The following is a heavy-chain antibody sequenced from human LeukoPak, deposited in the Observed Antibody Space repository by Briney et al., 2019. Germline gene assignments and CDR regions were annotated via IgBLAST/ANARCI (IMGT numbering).Heavy chain of an antibody. CDR2: IWYDRSSQ. CDR3: ARLGPAKALCANSFIDL. V-gene: IGHV3-33*01. Sequence: GTSLRLSCAASGFMLSDFGMQWVRQAPGKGLEWVAVIWYDRSSQHFTDSVKGRFAISRDDSKNALYLQMNNLRADDTAFYFCARLGPAKALCANSFIDLWGQGTLVTVSS. J-gene: IGHJ5*02. D-gene: IGHD5-18*01. CDR1: GFMLSDFG.